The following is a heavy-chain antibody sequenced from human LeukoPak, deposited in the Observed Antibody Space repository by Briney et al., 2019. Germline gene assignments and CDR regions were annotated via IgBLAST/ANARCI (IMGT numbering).Heavy chain of an antibody. Sequence: WETLSLTCTVSGGSISSYYWSWIRQPPGKGLEWIGYIYYSGSTNYNPSLKSRVTISVDTSKNQFSLKLSSVTAADTAVYYCARLGVLTGYRYYYGMDVWGQGTTVTVSS. V-gene: IGHV4-59*13. CDR3: ARLGVLTGYRYYYGMDV. D-gene: IGHD3-9*01. J-gene: IGHJ6*02. CDR1: GGSISSYY. CDR2: IYYSGST.